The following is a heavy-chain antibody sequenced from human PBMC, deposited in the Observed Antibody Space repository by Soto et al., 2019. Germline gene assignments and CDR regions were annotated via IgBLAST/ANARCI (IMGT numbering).Heavy chain of an antibody. J-gene: IGHJ6*02. CDR1: GGSISSYY. CDR2: IYYSGST. CDR3: ARAGAAAGISFYYYYGMDV. Sequence: QVQLQESGPGLVKPSETLSLTCTVSGGSISSYYWRWIRQPPGKGLAWIGYIYYSGSTNYNPSLKSRVTISVDTSKNQFSLKLSSVTAADTAVYYCARAGAAAGISFYYYYGMDVWGQGTTVTVSS. D-gene: IGHD6-13*01. V-gene: IGHV4-59*01.